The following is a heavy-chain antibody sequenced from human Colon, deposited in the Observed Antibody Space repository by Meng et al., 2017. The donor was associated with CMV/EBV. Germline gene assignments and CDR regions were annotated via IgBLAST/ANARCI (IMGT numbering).Heavy chain of an antibody. D-gene: IGHD2-2*01. J-gene: IGHJ5*02. CDR3: ARGYQLTEGDDWFDP. CDR1: GYTFTGYY. Sequence: ASVKVSCKGSGYTFTGYYMHWVRQAPGQGLEWMGWINPNSGGTNYAQKFQGRVTMTRDTSISTAYMELSRLRSDDTAVYYCARGYQLTEGDDWFDPWGQGTLVTVSS. CDR2: INPNSGGT. V-gene: IGHV1-2*02.